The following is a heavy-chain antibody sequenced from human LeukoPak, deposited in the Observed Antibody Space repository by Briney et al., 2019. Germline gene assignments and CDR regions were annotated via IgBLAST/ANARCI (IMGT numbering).Heavy chain of an antibody. V-gene: IGHV5-51*01. CDR3: ARLRSGYYPLFDY. CDR2: IYPGDSDT. Sequence: GASLQISCKGSGSIFTSYWIGWVRPLPGKGLEWMGIIYPGDSDTRYSPSFQGQVTISADKPISTAYLQWSSLKASDTAMYYCARLRSGYYPLFDYWGQGTLVTVSS. J-gene: IGHJ4*02. CDR1: GSIFTSYW. D-gene: IGHD3-22*01.